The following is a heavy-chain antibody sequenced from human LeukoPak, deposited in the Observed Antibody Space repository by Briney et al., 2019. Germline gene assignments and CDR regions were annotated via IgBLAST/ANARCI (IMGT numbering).Heavy chain of an antibody. CDR2: IYSGGST. J-gene: IGHJ4*02. CDR1: GFTFSSYS. V-gene: IGHV3-53*01. D-gene: IGHD3-10*01. CDR3: ASLVTMVRGVIRDY. Sequence: PGGSLRLSCAASGFTFSSYSMNWVRQAPGKGLEWVSVIYSGGSTYYADSVKGRFTISRDNSKNTLYLQMNSLRAEDTAVYYCASLVTMVRGVIRDYWGQGTLVTVSS.